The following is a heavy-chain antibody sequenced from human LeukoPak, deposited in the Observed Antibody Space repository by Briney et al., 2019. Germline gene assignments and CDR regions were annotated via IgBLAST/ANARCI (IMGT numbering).Heavy chain of an antibody. V-gene: IGHV3-74*01. CDR1: GFTFSSYW. J-gene: IGHJ3*02. Sequence: GGSLRLSCAASGFTFSSYWMHWVRQAPGKGLVWVSRINSDGSSTSYADSVKGRFTIPRDNAKNTLYLQMNSLRAEDTAVYYCAREGRLLDAFDIWGQGTMVTVSS. CDR3: AREGRLLDAFDI. CDR2: INSDGSST.